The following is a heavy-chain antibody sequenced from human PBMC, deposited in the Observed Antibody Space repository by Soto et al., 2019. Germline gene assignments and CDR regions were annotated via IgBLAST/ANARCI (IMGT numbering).Heavy chain of an antibody. CDR3: ARSISYCSSTSCYRMDV. CDR1: GGTFSSYT. CDR2: IIPILGIA. D-gene: IGHD2-2*01. V-gene: IGHV1-69*02. Sequence: GASVKVSCKASGGTFSSYTISWVRQAPGQGLEWMGRIIPILGIANYAQKFQGRVTITADKSTSTAYMELSSLRSEDTAVYYCARSISYCSSTSCYRMDVWGKGTTVTVSS. J-gene: IGHJ6*03.